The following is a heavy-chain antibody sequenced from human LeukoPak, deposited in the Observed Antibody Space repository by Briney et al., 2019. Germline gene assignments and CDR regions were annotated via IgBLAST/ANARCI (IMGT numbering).Heavy chain of an antibody. J-gene: IGHJ4*02. V-gene: IGHV4-38-2*02. CDR1: GYSISSGYF. CDR3: ARDFSGYDVGY. D-gene: IGHD5-12*01. CDR2: IYHSRST. Sequence: SETLSLTCAVPGYSISSGYFWGWIRLPPGKGLEWIGSIYHSRSTYYNASLRSRVTISVDTSKNEFSLKLSLLSAADTAVYYCARDFSGYDVGYWGQGILVTFSS.